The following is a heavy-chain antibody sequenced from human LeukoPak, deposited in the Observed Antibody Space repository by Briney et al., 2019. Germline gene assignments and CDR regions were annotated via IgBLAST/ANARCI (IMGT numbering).Heavy chain of an antibody. Sequence: ASVKASCKASGYTFTSYSISWVRQAPGQGLEWMGWINPNSGGANYAQKFQGRVTMTRDTSISTAYMELSRLRSDDTAVYYCARGGSSVNYWGQGTLVTVSS. J-gene: IGHJ4*02. CDR3: ARGGSSVNY. CDR2: INPNSGGA. CDR1: GYTFTSYS. V-gene: IGHV1-2*02. D-gene: IGHD6-19*01.